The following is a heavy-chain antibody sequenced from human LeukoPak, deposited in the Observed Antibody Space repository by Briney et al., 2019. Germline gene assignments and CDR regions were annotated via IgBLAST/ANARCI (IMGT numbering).Heavy chain of an antibody. Sequence: GASVKVSCKASGYTFTSYGISWVRQAPGQGLEWMGWISAYNGNTNYAQKLQGRVTMTTDTSTSTAYMELRSLRSDGTAVYYCARGAITMIVRDAFDIWGQGTMVTVSS. V-gene: IGHV1-18*01. D-gene: IGHD3-22*01. CDR3: ARGAITMIVRDAFDI. J-gene: IGHJ3*02. CDR1: GYTFTSYG. CDR2: ISAYNGNT.